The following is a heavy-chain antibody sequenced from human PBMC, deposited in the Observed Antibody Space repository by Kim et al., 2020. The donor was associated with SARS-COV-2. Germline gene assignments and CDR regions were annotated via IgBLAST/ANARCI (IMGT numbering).Heavy chain of an antibody. CDR3: ANLVVVPAALYYYYGMDV. D-gene: IGHD2-2*01. CDR2: ISSSSSYI. V-gene: IGHV3-21*01. Sequence: GGSLRLSCAASGFTFSSYSMNWVRQAQGKGLEWVSSISSSSSYIYHADSVKGRFTISRDNAKNSLYLQMNSLRAEDTAVYYCANLVVVPAALYYYYGMDV. CDR1: GFTFSSYS. J-gene: IGHJ6*01.